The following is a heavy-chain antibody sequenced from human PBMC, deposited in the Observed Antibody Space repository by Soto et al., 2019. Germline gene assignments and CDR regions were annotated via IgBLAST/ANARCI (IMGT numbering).Heavy chain of an antibody. CDR1: GFTFDDYG. Sequence: GGSLRLSCAASGFTFDDYGMSWVRQAPGKGLEWVSGINWNGGSTGYADPVKGRFTISRDNAKNSLYLQMNSLRAEDTALYYCARDYYDSSGYYSPPVFWGQGTLVTVSS. V-gene: IGHV3-20*04. D-gene: IGHD3-22*01. CDR2: INWNGGST. J-gene: IGHJ4*02. CDR3: ARDYYDSSGYYSPPVF.